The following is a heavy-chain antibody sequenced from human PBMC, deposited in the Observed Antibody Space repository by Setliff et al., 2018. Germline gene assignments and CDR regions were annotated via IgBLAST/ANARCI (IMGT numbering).Heavy chain of an antibody. V-gene: IGHV4-34*01. CDR2: IYHSGST. CDR1: GDSFSDYY. Sequence: PSETLSLTCAVYGDSFSDYYWSWIRQPPGKGLEWIGSIYHSGSTNYDPSLKSRVSISVDTSKNQFSLKLRSVTAADTAVYFCARDNTMVGATDYWGLGTLVTVSS. J-gene: IGHJ4*02. CDR3: ARDNTMVGATDY. D-gene: IGHD1-26*01.